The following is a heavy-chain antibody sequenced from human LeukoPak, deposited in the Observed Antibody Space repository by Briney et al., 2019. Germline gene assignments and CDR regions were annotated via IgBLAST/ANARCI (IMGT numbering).Heavy chain of an antibody. CDR3: ARGKRYSGYDLSHFGSRNYYYMDV. D-gene: IGHD5-12*01. CDR1: GYTFTSYD. V-gene: IGHV1-8*01. CDR2: MNPNSGNT. Sequence: ASVKVSCKASGYTFTSYDINWVRQATGQGLEWMGWMNPNSGNTGYAQKFQGRVTMTRDTSISTAYMELSSLRSEDTAVYYCARGKRYSGYDLSHFGSRNYYYMDVWGKGTTVTVSS. J-gene: IGHJ6*03.